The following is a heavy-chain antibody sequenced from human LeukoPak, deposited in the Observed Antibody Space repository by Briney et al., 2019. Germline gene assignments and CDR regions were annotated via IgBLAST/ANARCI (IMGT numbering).Heavy chain of an antibody. V-gene: IGHV4-59*01. CDR3: ARAGYGDSDFDY. CDR1: GGSISSYY. CDR2: IYYSGST. Sequence: SETLSLTCTVSGGSISSYYWSWIRQPPGRGLEWIGYIYYSGSTNYNPSLKSRVTISVDTSKNQFSLKLSSVTAADTAVYYCARAGYGDSDFDYWGQGTLVTVSS. J-gene: IGHJ4*02. D-gene: IGHD4-17*01.